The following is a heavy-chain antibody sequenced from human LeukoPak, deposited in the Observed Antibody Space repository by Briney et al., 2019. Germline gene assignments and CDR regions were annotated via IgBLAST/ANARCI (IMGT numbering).Heavy chain of an antibody. CDR2: IYPGDSDT. CDR1: GYSFSNYW. CDR3: ARLYDILTSNSFDP. J-gene: IGHJ5*02. D-gene: IGHD3-9*01. V-gene: IGHV5-51*01. Sequence: GESLKISCKGSGYSFSNYWIGWVRQMPGKGLEWMGIIYPGDSDTRYSPSFQGQVTISADKSISTAHVQWSSLKASDTAMYYCARLYDILTSNSFDPWGQGTLVTVSS.